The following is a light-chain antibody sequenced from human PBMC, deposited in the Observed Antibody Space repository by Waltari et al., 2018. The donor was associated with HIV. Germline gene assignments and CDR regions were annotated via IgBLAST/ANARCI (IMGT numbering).Light chain of an antibody. V-gene: IGLV1-40*01. CDR3: QSYDSSLSGYV. CDR2: SNT. J-gene: IGLJ1*01. Sequence: QSVLTQPPSVSGAPGQRVTISCTGRSPHPGAGYPVSWYRQLPGTAPKLLIYSNTNRPSGVPDRFSGSKSGTSASLAITGLQADDEADYYCQSYDSSLSGYVFGTGTKVTVL. CDR1: SPHPGAGYP.